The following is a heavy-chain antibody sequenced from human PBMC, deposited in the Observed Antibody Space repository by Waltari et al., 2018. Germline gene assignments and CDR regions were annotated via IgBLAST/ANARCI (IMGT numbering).Heavy chain of an antibody. D-gene: IGHD3-9*01. CDR1: GFSLSTRGVA. V-gene: IGHV2-5*01. J-gene: IGHJ5*02. Sequence: QVTLKESGPTLVKPTQTLTLTCTFSGFSLSTRGVAVGWIRQPPGKALEWLAPIYWNDDKRYSPALKSRLTITKNTSRNLVVLTMTNMDPVDTATYYCAHSPKNYDILTGYYSFDPWGQGTLVTVSS. CDR3: AHSPKNYDILTGYYSFDP. CDR2: IYWNDDK.